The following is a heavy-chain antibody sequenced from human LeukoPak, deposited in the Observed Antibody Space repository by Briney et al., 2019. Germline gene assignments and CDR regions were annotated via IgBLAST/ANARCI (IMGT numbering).Heavy chain of an antibody. CDR2: ITTSSSYT. J-gene: IGHJ5*02. D-gene: IGHD1-7*01. Sequence: TGGSLRLSCEASGFSFSSYNMDWVRQTPGKGLEWISSITTSSSYTFYADSLKGRFTISRDNAKNSLYLQMNGLRAEDTAAYYCARGATDTTRWFDPWGQGTLVIVSS. CDR3: ARGATDTTRWFDP. CDR1: GFSFSSYN. V-gene: IGHV3-21*01.